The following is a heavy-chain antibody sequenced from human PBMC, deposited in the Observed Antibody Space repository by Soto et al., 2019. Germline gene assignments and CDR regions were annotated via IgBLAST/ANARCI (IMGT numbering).Heavy chain of an antibody. V-gene: IGHV3-33*01. D-gene: IGHD3-16*01. CDR3: ARYLYYGLDV. CDR1: GFTINNYG. J-gene: IGHJ6*02. CDR2: IWNDGSNT. Sequence: QMQLVESGGDVVQPGRSLRLSCAASGFTINNYGMHWVRQAPGKGLEWVAVIWNDGSNTYYADSVNGRVTISRDSSTNTLYLQMNSLRAEETDVYYCARYLYYGLDVWGPGTTVTVS.